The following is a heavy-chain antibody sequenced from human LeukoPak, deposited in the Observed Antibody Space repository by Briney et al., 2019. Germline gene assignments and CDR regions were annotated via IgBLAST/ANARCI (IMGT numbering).Heavy chain of an antibody. CDR1: GFIFSSYA. Sequence: GGSLRLSCAASGFIFSSYAMSWVRQAPGKGLEWVSYGGSGGSTYYADSVKGRFTVSRDNSKSTLYLQMNSLTAEDTAVYYCAKMRGQYFHSYYMDAWGKGTTVTVSS. D-gene: IGHD2/OR15-2a*01. J-gene: IGHJ6*03. CDR3: AKMRGQYFHSYYMDA. CDR2: GGSGGST. V-gene: IGHV3-23*01.